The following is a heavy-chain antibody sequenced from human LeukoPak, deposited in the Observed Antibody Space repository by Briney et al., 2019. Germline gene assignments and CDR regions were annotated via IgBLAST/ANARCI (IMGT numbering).Heavy chain of an antibody. J-gene: IGHJ4*03. CDR2: IKQDGSEK. V-gene: IGHV3-7*01. Sequence: GGSLRLSCAASGFTFSSYSMNWVRQAPGKGLEWVANIKQDGSEKYYVDSVKGRFTISRDNAKNSLYLQMDSLRAEDTAVYYCARDPRWAVTTLVWGQGTLVTVSS. CDR1: GFTFSSYS. CDR3: ARDPRWAVTTLV. D-gene: IGHD4-17*01.